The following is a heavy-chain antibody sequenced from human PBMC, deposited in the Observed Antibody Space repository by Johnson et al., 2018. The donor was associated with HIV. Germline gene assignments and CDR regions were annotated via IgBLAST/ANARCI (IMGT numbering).Heavy chain of an antibody. J-gene: IGHJ3*02. CDR3: AVEGARNPDGFDI. CDR1: GFTFSSYW. V-gene: IGHV3-30-3*01. D-gene: IGHD2/OR15-2a*01. Sequence: VQLVESGGGVVQPGRSLRLSCAASGFTFSSYWMSWVRQAPWKGLEWVAVISYDGSNKYYADSVKGRFTISRDNSKNTLYLQRNSLRAEDTAVYYCAVEGARNPDGFDIWGQGTTVTVSS. CDR2: ISYDGSNK.